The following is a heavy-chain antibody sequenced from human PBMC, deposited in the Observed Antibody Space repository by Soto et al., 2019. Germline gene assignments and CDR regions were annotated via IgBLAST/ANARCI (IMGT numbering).Heavy chain of an antibody. J-gene: IGHJ4*02. Sequence: SETLSLTCAVSGASISSGGYSWSWIRQPPGRGLEWIGYVFHSETTYYHPSLKSRVTMSVDSSKNQFSLKLTSVTAADTAVYYCARGGQQFLDYWGQGTLVTVSS. CDR2: VFHSETT. V-gene: IGHV4-30-2*01. D-gene: IGHD4-4*01. CDR1: GASISSGGYS. CDR3: ARGGQQFLDY.